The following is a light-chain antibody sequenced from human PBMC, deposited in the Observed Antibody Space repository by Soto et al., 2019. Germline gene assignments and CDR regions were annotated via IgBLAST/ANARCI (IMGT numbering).Light chain of an antibody. V-gene: IGKV3-20*01. CDR1: QSVSSSY. CDR2: AAS. CDR3: QQYGSSPQT. Sequence: EIVLTQSPGTLSLSPGERATLSCRSSQSVSSSYLAWYQQKPGQDPRLLIYAASSRATGIPDRFSGSGSGTDFTLTISRLEPEDFAVYYCQQYGSSPQTFGQGTKVDIK. J-gene: IGKJ1*01.